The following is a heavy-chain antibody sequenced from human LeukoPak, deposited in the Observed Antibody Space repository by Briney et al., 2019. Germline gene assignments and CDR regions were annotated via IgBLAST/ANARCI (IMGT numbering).Heavy chain of an antibody. CDR3: ARLGPRIAVAGTPYMDV. V-gene: IGHV4-59*01. Sequence: VKPSETLSLTCTVSGGSISSYYWSWIRQPPGKGLEWIGYIYYSGCTNYNPSLTSRVTISVDTSKNQFSLKLSSVTAADTAVYYCARLGPRIAVAGTPYMDVWGKGTTVTISS. D-gene: IGHD6-19*01. J-gene: IGHJ6*03. CDR2: IYYSGCT. CDR1: GGSISSYY.